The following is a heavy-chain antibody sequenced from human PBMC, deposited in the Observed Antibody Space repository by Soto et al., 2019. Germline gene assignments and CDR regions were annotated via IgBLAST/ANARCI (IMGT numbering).Heavy chain of an antibody. V-gene: IGHV3-73*01. D-gene: IGHD5-12*01. CDR3: NRQYSGYDFQAAFDI. Sequence: GGSLRLSCAASGFTFSGSAMHWVRQASGKGLEWVGRIRSKANSYATAYAASVKGRFTISRDDSKNTAYLQMNSLKTEDTAVYYCNRQYSGYDFQAAFDIWGQGTMVTV. CDR2: IRSKANSYAT. CDR1: GFTFSGSA. J-gene: IGHJ3*02.